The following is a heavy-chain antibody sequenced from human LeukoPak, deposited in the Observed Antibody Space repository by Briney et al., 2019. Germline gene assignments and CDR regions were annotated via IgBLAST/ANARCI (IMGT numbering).Heavy chain of an antibody. CDR1: GFTFSSYG. CDR2: ISGSGGST. Sequence: HAGGSLRLSCAASGFTFSSYGMSWVRQAPGKGLEWVSAISGSGGSTYYADSVKGRFTISRDNSKNTLYLQMNSLRAEDTAVYYCAKDSDSSGWNYFDYWGQGTLVTVSS. V-gene: IGHV3-23*01. J-gene: IGHJ4*02. D-gene: IGHD6-19*01. CDR3: AKDSDSSGWNYFDY.